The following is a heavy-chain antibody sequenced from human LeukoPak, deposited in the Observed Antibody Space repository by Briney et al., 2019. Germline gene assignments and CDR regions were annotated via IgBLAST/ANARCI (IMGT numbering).Heavy chain of an antibody. D-gene: IGHD3-10*01. CDR1: GFTFSSYA. V-gene: IGHV3-23*01. J-gene: IGHJ4*02. Sequence: PGGSLRLSCAASGFTFSSYAMSWVRQAPGKGLEWVSDISDSGGSTYFADSVKGRFTISRDNSKNTLYLQMNSLRAEDTAVYYCAKSGWFGELYYFDYWGQGTLVTVSS. CDR2: ISDSGGST. CDR3: AKSGWFGELYYFDY.